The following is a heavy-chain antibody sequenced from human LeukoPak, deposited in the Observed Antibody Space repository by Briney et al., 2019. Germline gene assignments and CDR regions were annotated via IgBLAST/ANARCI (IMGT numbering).Heavy chain of an antibody. CDR2: IKQDGSEK. Sequence: GGSLRLSCAASGFTFSSYWMSWVRQAPGKGLEWVANIKQDGSEKSYADSVKGRFTISRDNAKNSLYLQMNSLRAEDTAVYYCAKDPGANFDCWGQGTLVTVSS. CDR1: GFTFSSYW. V-gene: IGHV3-7*01. D-gene: IGHD1/OR15-1a*01. CDR3: AKDPGANFDC. J-gene: IGHJ4*02.